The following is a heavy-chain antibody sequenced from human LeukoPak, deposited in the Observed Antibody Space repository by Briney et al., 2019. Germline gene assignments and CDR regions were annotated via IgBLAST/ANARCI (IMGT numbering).Heavy chain of an antibody. J-gene: IGHJ4*02. CDR3: ARDNRRDGYKIFDY. V-gene: IGHV4-38-2*02. CDR1: GYSISSGYY. CDR2: VYFGGPT. D-gene: IGHD5-24*01. Sequence: SETLSLTCAVSGYSISSGYYWGWIRQPPGKGLEWVGSVYFGGPTYYNPSLRSRVTMSQHTSKNQVSLTLNSVTAADTAVYYCARDNRRDGYKIFDYWGQGTLVTVS.